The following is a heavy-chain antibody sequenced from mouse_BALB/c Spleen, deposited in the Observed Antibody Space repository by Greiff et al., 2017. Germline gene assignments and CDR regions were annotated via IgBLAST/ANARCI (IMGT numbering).Heavy chain of an antibody. J-gene: IGHJ4*01. D-gene: IGHD2-4*01. V-gene: IGHV5-9-3*01. Sequence: EVHLVESGGGLVKPGGSLKLSCAASGFTFSSYAMSWVRQTPEKRLEWVATISSGGSYTYYPDSVKGRFTISRDNAKNTLYLQMSSLRSEDTAMYYCARHYYDYDVRAMDYWGQGTSVTVSS. CDR2: ISSGGSYT. CDR3: ARHYYDYDVRAMDY. CDR1: GFTFSSYA.